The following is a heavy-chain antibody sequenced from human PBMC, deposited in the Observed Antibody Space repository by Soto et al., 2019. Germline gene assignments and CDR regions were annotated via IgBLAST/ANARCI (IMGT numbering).Heavy chain of an antibody. CDR1: GGTFSSYA. Sequence: SVKVSCKASGGTFSSYAISWVRQAPGQGLERMGGIIPIFGTANYAQKFQGRVTITADESTSTAYMELSSLRSEDTAVYYCARTAAAGKYYYGMDVWGQGTTVTVSS. J-gene: IGHJ6*02. D-gene: IGHD6-13*01. CDR2: IIPIFGTA. V-gene: IGHV1-69*13. CDR3: ARTAAAGKYYYGMDV.